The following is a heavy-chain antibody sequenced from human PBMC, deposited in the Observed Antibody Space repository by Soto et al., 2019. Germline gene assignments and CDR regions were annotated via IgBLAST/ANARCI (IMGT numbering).Heavy chain of an antibody. CDR2: ISAYNGNT. D-gene: IGHD1-1*01. J-gene: IGHJ4*02. Sequence: VASVKVSCKASGYTFTSYGISWVRQAPGQGLEWMGWISAYNGNTNYAQKLQGRVTMTTDTSTSTAYMELRSLRSDDTAVYYCARNPKFYQELSGYNDYWGQGTLVTVSS. V-gene: IGHV1-18*01. CDR3: ARNPKFYQELSGYNDY. CDR1: GYTFTSYG.